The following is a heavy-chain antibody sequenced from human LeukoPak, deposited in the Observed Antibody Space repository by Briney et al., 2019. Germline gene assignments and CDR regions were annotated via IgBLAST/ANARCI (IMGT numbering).Heavy chain of an antibody. CDR2: ISGSGAST. CDR1: GFTFSSYA. Sequence: GGSLRLSCAASGFTFSSYAVSWVRQAPGKGLEWVSTISGSGASTYYADSVKGRFTTSRDNSKNMVYLHLDSLRAEDTAKYYCVRKVYYYMDVWGNGTTVTVSS. J-gene: IGHJ6*04. D-gene: IGHD3-10*01. V-gene: IGHV3-23*01. CDR3: VRKVYYYMDV.